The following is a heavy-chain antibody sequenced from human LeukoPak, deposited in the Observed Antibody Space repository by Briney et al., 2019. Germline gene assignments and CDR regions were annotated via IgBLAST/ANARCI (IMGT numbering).Heavy chain of an antibody. V-gene: IGHV3-23*01. CDR3: AKDRDIVVVVAGTGSDY. D-gene: IGHD2-15*01. CDR2: IGTSGGST. CDR1: GFTFSDYA. Sequence: GGSLRLSCAASGFTFSDYAMSWVRQAPGKGLEWVSAIGTSGGSTYYADSVKGRFTISRDNSKNTLNLQMNSLGAEDTAVYYCAKDRDIVVVVAGTGSDYWGQGTLVTVSS. J-gene: IGHJ4*02.